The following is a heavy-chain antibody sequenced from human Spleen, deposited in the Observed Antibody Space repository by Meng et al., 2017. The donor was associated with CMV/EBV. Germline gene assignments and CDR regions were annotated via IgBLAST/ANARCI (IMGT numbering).Heavy chain of an antibody. CDR1: GFTFSSYG. J-gene: IGHJ4*02. V-gene: IGHV3-30*02. Sequence: GGSLRLSCAASGFTFSSYGMYWVRQAPGKGLEWVAFIRYDGSNKYYADSVKGRFTISRDNSKNTLYLQMNSLRAEDTAVYYCASNEDYDFWSGYLDYWGQGTLVTVSS. D-gene: IGHD3-3*01. CDR3: ASNEDYDFWSGYLDY. CDR2: IRYDGSNK.